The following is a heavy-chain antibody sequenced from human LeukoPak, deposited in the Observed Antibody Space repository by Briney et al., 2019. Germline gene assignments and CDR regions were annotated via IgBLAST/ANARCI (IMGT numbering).Heavy chain of an antibody. J-gene: IGHJ3*02. CDR1: GGSISSGIYY. V-gene: IGHV4-61*02. D-gene: IGHD3-3*01. Sequence: SETLSLTCTVSGGSISSGIYYWRWIRQPAGKGLEWIGRIYTSGSTNYNPSLKSRVTISVDTSKNQFSLKLSSVTAAGTAVYYCARASHDFWSGYSGGAFDIWGQATMVTVSS. CDR3: ARASHDFWSGYSGGAFDI. CDR2: IYTSGST.